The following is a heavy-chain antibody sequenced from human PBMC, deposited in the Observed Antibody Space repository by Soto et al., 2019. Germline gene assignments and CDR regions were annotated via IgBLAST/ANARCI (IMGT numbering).Heavy chain of an antibody. CDR3: AKDNSKYYDFWSAMDV. Sequence: GGSLRLSCAASGFTFSSYGMHWVRQAPGKGLEWVAVISYDGSNKYYADSVKGRFTISRDNSKNTLYLQMNSLRAEDTAVYYCAKDNSKYYDFWSAMDVWGKGTTVTVSS. V-gene: IGHV3-30*18. D-gene: IGHD3-3*01. J-gene: IGHJ6*03. CDR1: GFTFSSYG. CDR2: ISYDGSNK.